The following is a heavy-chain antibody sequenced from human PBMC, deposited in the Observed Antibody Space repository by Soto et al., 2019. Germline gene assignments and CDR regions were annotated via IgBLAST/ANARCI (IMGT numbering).Heavy chain of an antibody. CDR3: AKDDNTNYWGGKSDY. D-gene: IGHD7-27*01. CDR2: ISGSGGTS. CDR1: EFTFSSSA. Sequence: EVQLLESGGGLVPPGGSLSLSCAASEFTFSSSAMSWVRQAPGKGLEWVSAISGSGGTSYYADSVKGRFTISRDNSKNTLYLQMNSLRAEDTAIYYCAKDDNTNYWGGKSDYWGQGTLVTVSS. V-gene: IGHV3-23*01. J-gene: IGHJ4*02.